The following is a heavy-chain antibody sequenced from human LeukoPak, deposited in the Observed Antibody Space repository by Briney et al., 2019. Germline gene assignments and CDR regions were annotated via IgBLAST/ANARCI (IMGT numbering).Heavy chain of an antibody. D-gene: IGHD6-19*01. CDR3: ARRALGGSIAVMNYFDY. J-gene: IGHJ4*02. V-gene: IGHV4-39*07. CDR1: GGSISSSSYY. Sequence: SETLSLTCTVSGGSISSSSYYWGWIRQPPGKGLEWIGSIYYSGSTYYNPSLKSRVTISVDTSKNQFSLKLSSVTAADTAVYYCARRALGGSIAVMNYFDYWGQGTLVTVS. CDR2: IYYSGST.